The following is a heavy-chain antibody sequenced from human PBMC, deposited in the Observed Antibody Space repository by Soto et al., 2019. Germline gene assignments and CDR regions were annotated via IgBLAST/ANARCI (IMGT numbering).Heavy chain of an antibody. J-gene: IGHJ4*02. CDR1: GYSFTSYW. D-gene: IGHD5-12*01. CDR2: IHPGDSDT. CDR3: ARRSNIVATAYVDYFDY. V-gene: IGHV5-51*01. Sequence: PGESLKISCKGSGYSFTSYWIGWVRQMPGKGLEWMGIIHPGDSDTRYSPSFQGQVTISADKSISTAYLQWSSLKASDTAMYYCARRSNIVATAYVDYFDYWGQGTLVTVSS.